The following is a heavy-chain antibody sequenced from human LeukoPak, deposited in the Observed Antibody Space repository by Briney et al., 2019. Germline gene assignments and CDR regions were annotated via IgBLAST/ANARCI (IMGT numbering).Heavy chain of an antibody. J-gene: IGHJ6*02. CDR1: GGSISSSSYY. D-gene: IGHD4-17*01. CDR2: IYYSGST. CDR3: AGYGDYYYYGMDV. Sequence: ASETLSLTCTVSGGSISSSSYYGGGIPHPPGKGLEGIGSIYYSGSTYYNPSLKSRVTISVDTSKNQFSLKLSSVTAADTAVYYCAGYGDYYYYGMDVWGQGTTVTVSS. V-gene: IGHV4-39*01.